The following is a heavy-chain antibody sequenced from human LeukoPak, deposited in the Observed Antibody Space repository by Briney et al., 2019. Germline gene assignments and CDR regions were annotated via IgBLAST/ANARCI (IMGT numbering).Heavy chain of an antibody. CDR2: IYTSGST. CDR3: ARSRCSSISCASRGAFDI. CDR1: GVSISNYY. J-gene: IGHJ3*02. D-gene: IGHD2-2*01. Sequence: NPSETLSLTCSVSGVSISNYYWSWLRQPAGKGLELIGRIYTSGSTNYNPSLKSRVTMSVDTSKNQFSLKLSSVTAADTAVYYCARSRCSSISCASRGAFDIWGQGTMVTVSS. V-gene: IGHV4-4*07.